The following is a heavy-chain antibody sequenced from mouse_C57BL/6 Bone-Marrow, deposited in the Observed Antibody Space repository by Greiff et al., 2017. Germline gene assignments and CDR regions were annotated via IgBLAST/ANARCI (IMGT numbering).Heavy chain of an antibody. Sequence: QVQLQQPGAELVKPGASVTLSCKASGYTFTSYWMHWVKQRPGQGLEWIGMIHPNSGSTNYNEKFKSKATLTVDKSSSTAYMQLSSLTSEDSAVYYCARSGGFTTVEAWFAYWGQGTLVTVSA. D-gene: IGHD1-1*01. CDR1: GYTFTSYW. CDR3: ARSGGFTTVEAWFAY. V-gene: IGHV1-64*01. CDR2: IHPNSGST. J-gene: IGHJ3*01.